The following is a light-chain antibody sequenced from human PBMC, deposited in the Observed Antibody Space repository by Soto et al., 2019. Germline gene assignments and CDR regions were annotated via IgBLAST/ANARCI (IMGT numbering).Light chain of an antibody. Sequence: NFMLTQPHSVSESPGKTVTISCTRSSGSIASNYVQWYQQRPGSAPTTVIYEDNQRPSGVPDRFSGSIDRSSNSASLTISGLKTEDEADYYCQSYDSSTVVFGGGTKVTVL. V-gene: IGLV6-57*04. CDR2: EDN. CDR3: QSYDSSTVV. J-gene: IGLJ2*01. CDR1: SGSIASNY.